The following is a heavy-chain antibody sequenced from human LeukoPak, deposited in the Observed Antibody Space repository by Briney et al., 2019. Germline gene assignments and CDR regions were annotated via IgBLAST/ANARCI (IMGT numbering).Heavy chain of an antibody. V-gene: IGHV5-51*01. Sequence: GESLKISCKASGYNFPKSWIGWVRQMPGKGLEWMGIIYPHDSDTRYSPSFQGQVTISADNSNTTAYLQWSSLKASDTAIYYCARHSTSASGTYALDYWGQGTMVAVSS. J-gene: IGHJ4*02. CDR2: IYPHDSDT. CDR1: GYNFPKSW. CDR3: ARHSTSASGTYALDY. D-gene: IGHD3-10*01.